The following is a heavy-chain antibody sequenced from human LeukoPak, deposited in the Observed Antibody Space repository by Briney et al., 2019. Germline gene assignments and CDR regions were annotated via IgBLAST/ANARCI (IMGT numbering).Heavy chain of an antibody. V-gene: IGHV4-59*08. D-gene: IGHD2-15*01. CDR1: GGSISRYY. Sequence: SETLSLTCTVSGGSISRYYWSWTRQPPGKGREWIGYIYYSGSTNYTPSLKSRVTISVDTSKNQFYLKLSSVTAADTAVYYCARRGSSNCSGGSCYPLRAYYFDYWGQGTLVTVSS. CDR2: IYYSGST. J-gene: IGHJ4*02. CDR3: ARRGSSNCSGGSCYPLRAYYFDY.